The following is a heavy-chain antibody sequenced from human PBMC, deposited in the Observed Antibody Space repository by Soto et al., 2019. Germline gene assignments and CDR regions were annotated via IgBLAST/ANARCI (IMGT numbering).Heavy chain of an antibody. CDR1: GFTFSGYS. Sequence: PGETLKISCAASGFTFSGYSMNWVRQAPGKGLESIAYITSSSITQYAGSVKGRFTISRDNDKNSLSLQMNSLRAEDTAVYYCARDTRFAFDIWGQGTMVTVSS. J-gene: IGHJ3*02. V-gene: IGHV3-48*01. CDR3: ARDTRFAFDI. D-gene: IGHD3-3*01. CDR2: ITSSSIT.